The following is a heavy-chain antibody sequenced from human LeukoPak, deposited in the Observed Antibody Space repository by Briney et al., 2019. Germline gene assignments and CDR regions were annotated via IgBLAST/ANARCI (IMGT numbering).Heavy chain of an antibody. CDR3: AKGDKRYYDHS. CDR2: ISGSGGST. Sequence: GGSLRLSCAASGFTFSSYAMSWVRQAPGKGLEWVSAISGSGGSTYYADSVKGRFTISRDNSKNTLYLQMNGLRAEDTAVYYCAKGDKRYYDHSWGQGTLVTVSS. V-gene: IGHV3-23*01. CDR1: GFTFSSYA. J-gene: IGHJ4*02. D-gene: IGHD3-16*01.